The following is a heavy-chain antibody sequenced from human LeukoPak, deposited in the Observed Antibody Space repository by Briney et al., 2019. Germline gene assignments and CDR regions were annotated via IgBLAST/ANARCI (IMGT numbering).Heavy chain of an antibody. Sequence: MTSETLSLTCTVSGGSISSSSYYWGWIRQPPGKGLEWIGSIYYSGSPYYNPSLKSRVTISVDTSKNQFSLKLSSVTAADTAMYYCAREVADYGGYYYHYMDVWGKGTTVTISS. CDR1: GGSISSSSYY. D-gene: IGHD4-23*01. J-gene: IGHJ6*03. CDR2: IYYSGSP. V-gene: IGHV4-39*07. CDR3: AREVADYGGYYYHYMDV.